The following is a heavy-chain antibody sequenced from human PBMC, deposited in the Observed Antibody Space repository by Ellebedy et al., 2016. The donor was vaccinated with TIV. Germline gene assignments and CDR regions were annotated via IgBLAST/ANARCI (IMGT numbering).Heavy chain of an antibody. V-gene: IGHV3-74*01. Sequence: GGSLRLXXSASGFIFSSYAMNWVRQAPEKGLVWVTRINSDGSSTRYADSVKGRFTISRDNAKNTLYLQMNSLRVEDTAVYYCAREYCSSTSCNAGRYYYGMDVWGQGSTVTVSS. CDR2: INSDGSST. CDR1: GFIFSSYA. J-gene: IGHJ6*02. D-gene: IGHD2-2*01. CDR3: AREYCSSTSCNAGRYYYGMDV.